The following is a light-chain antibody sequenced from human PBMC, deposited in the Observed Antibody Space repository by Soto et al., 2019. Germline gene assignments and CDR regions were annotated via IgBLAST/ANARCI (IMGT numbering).Light chain of an antibody. CDR3: QQYFSTPLT. CDR2: WAS. CDR1: QTVLYSSNNKNY. Sequence: DIVMTQSPDSLAVSLGERAIISCKSSQTVLYSSNNKNYLAWYQQRPGQPPKLLIYWASTRESGVPDRFSGGGSGTDFTLTISGLQAEDVAVYYCQQYFSTPLTFGGGTKVEIK. V-gene: IGKV4-1*01. J-gene: IGKJ4*01.